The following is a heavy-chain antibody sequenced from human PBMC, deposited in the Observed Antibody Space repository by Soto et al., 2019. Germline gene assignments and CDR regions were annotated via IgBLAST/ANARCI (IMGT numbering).Heavy chain of an antibody. CDR3: ARAKEYSTYYFDY. CDR2: IWYDGSNK. D-gene: IGHD6-6*01. CDR1: GFTFSSYG. V-gene: IGHV3-33*01. J-gene: IGHJ4*02. Sequence: QVQLVESGGGVVQPGRSLRLSCAASGFTFSSYGMHWVRQAPGKGLEWVAVIWYDGSNKYYADSVKGRFTISRDNSKTTLYLQMNSLRAEDTAVYYCARAKEYSTYYFDYWGQGTLVTVSS.